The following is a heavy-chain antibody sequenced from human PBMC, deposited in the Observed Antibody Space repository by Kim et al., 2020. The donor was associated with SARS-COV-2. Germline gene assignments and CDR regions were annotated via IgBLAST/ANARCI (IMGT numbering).Heavy chain of an antibody. CDR2: ISGSGGGT. J-gene: IGHJ4*02. CDR1: GFTFTSYA. CDR3: AKDQQGSGVYFDY. V-gene: IGHV3-23*01. D-gene: IGHD3-10*01. Sequence: GGSLRLSCAASGFTFTSYAMSWVRQAPGKGLEWVSAISGSGGGTYYADSVKGRFTISRDNSKNTLYLQMNSLRAEDTAVYYCAKDQQGSGVYFDYWSQGTLVTVSS.